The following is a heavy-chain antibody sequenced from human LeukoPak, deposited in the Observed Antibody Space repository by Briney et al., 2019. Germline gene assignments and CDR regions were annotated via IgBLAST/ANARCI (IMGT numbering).Heavy chain of an antibody. CDR2: IKQDGSEK. D-gene: IGHD3-10*01. J-gene: IGHJ5*02. V-gene: IGHV3-7*01. CDR3: ARERGSGSYHPFDP. CDR1: GFTFSSYW. Sequence: GGSLRLSCVASGFTFSSYWMSWVRQTPGKGLEWVANIKQDGSEKNYIDSVKGRFTISRDNGKDSLYLQMNRLRADDTAIYYCARERGSGSYHPFDPWGQGTLAIVSS.